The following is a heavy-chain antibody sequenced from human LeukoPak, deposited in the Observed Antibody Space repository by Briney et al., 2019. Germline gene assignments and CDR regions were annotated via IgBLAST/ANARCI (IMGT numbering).Heavy chain of an antibody. Sequence: SETLSLTCTVSGGSISSYYWSWIRQPPGKGLEWIGYISYSGSTNYNPSLKSRVTISVDTSKNQFSLKLSSVTAADTAVYYCARDPLRYRYSGGWEGTHFDYWGQGTLVTVSS. CDR3: ARDPLRYRYSGGWEGTHFDY. J-gene: IGHJ4*02. D-gene: IGHD6-19*01. CDR1: GGSISSYY. V-gene: IGHV4-59*12. CDR2: ISYSGST.